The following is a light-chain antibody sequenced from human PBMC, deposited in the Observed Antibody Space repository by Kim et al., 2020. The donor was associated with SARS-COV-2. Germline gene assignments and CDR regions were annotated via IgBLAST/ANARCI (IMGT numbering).Light chain of an antibody. CDR1: QNINKY. Sequence: DIQMTQSPSSLSAFVGDRVTITCRPSQNINKYLNWYQHKPGKAPKLLIYAASSLQSGVPSRFSGSGSGIDFTLTISSLQPEDFATYYCQQSYSSLCTFGQGTKLEI. V-gene: IGKV1-39*01. CDR3: QQSYSSLCT. J-gene: IGKJ2*02. CDR2: AAS.